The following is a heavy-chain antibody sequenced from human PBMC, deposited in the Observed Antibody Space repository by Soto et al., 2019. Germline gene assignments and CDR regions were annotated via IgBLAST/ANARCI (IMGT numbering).Heavy chain of an antibody. CDR1: GYSFTSYW. CDR2: IYPGDSDT. J-gene: IGHJ3*02. V-gene: IGHV5-51*01. CDR3: ARGGVSSSSGHAFDI. D-gene: IGHD6-6*01. Sequence: GESLKISCKGSGYSFTSYWIGWVRQMPGKGLEWMGIIYPGDSDTRYSPSFQGQVTISADKSISTAYLQWSSLKASDTAMYYCARGGVSSSSGHAFDIWGQGTMVTVSS.